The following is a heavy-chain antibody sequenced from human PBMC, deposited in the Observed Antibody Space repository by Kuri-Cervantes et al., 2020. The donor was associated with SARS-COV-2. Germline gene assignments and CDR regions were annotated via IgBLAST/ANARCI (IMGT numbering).Heavy chain of an antibody. CDR3: AKGIAVAGTGGFDY. CDR1: GFTFSSYG. V-gene: IGHV3-30*02. D-gene: IGHD6-19*01. Sequence: GGSLRLSCAASGFTFSSYGMHWVRQAPGKGLEWVAFIRYDGSNKYYADSVKGRFTISRDNSKNTLYLQMNSLRAEDTAVYYCAKGIAVAGTGGFDYWVQGTLVTVSS. CDR2: IRYDGSNK. J-gene: IGHJ4*02.